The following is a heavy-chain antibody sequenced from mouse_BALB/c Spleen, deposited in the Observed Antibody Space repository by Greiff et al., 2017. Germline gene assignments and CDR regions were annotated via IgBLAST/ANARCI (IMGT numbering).Heavy chain of an antibody. J-gene: IGHJ2*01. CDR2: IDPANGNT. Sequence: EVKLVESGAELVKPGASVKLSCTASGFNIKDTYMHWVKQRPEQGLEWIGRIDPANGNTKYDPKFQGKATITADTSSNTAYLQLSSLTSEDTAVYYCARSHYYGSSYRDDWGQGTTLTVSS. V-gene: IGHV14-3*02. CDR3: ARSHYYGSSYRDD. D-gene: IGHD1-1*01. CDR1: GFNIKDTY.